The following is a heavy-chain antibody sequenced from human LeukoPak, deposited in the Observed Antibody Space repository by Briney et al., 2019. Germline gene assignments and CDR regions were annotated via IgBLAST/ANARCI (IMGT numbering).Heavy chain of an antibody. CDR3: AKGGGDTAMVDNPYYYYMDV. CDR1: GFTFSSYG. Sequence: PGGSLRLSCAASGFTFSSYGMHWVRQAPGKGLEWVAFIRYDGSNKYYADSVKGRFTISRDNSKNTLYLQMNSLRAEDTAVYYCAKGGGDTAMVDNPYYYYMDVWGKGTTVTVSS. J-gene: IGHJ6*03. CDR2: IRYDGSNK. D-gene: IGHD5-18*01. V-gene: IGHV3-30*02.